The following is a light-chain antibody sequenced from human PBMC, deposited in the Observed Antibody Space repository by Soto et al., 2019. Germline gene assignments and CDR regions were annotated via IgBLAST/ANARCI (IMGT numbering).Light chain of an antibody. J-gene: IGLJ1*01. V-gene: IGLV2-14*01. CDR2: EVT. CDR1: SSDVGGYNY. CDR3: SSYTTSSTLV. Sequence: QSVLTQPASVSASPGQSVTISCAGTSSDVGGYNYVSWYQQRPGRAPKLRIYEVTYRPSGVSNRFSGSKYGNTAFLTIPELQAEDEADYYCSSYTTSSTLVFGTGTKVTVL.